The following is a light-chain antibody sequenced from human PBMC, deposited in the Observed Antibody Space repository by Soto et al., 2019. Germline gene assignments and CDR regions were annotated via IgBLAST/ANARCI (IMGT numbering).Light chain of an antibody. CDR1: QSVDSK. J-gene: IGKJ1*01. Sequence: EIVMTQSPATLSVSPGERATLSCRASQSVDSKLAWYQQKPGQGPRLLIYGASSRATGIPARFSGSGSGTEFTLTISSLQSEDSAVYYCQHYSTWLWTFGQGTKVEIK. V-gene: IGKV3-15*01. CDR3: QHYSTWLWT. CDR2: GAS.